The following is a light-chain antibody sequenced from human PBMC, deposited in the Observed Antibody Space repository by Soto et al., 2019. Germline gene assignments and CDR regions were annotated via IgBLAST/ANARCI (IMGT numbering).Light chain of an antibody. CDR1: SSDVGGYDY. J-gene: IGLJ1*01. V-gene: IGLV2-14*01. CDR3: SSYSISTAYL. CDR2: EVS. Sequence: QFVLTQPASVSGCPGQSITISCTGTSSDVGGYDYVSWHQLHPGKAPKLMVFEVSNRPSGVSYRFSGSKSGNTASLTISGLQAEDEADYFCSSYSISTAYLFGTGTKVTVL.